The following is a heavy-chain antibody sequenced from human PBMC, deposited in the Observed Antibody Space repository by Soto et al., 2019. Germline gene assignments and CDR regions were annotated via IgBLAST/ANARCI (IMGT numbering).Heavy chain of an antibody. CDR1: GFTFSSYG. D-gene: IGHD6-13*01. V-gene: IGHV3-30*18. CDR3: AKDLQQLGRPYYYYGMDV. Sequence: PGGSLRLSCAASGFTFSSYGMHWVRQAPGKGLEWVAVISYDGSNKYYADSVKGRFTISRDNSKNTLYLQMNSLRAEDTAVYYCAKDLQQLGRPYYYYGMDVWGQGTTVTV. J-gene: IGHJ6*02. CDR2: ISYDGSNK.